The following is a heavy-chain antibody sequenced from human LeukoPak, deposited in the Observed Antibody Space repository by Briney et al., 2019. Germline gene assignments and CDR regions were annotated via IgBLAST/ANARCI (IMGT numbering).Heavy chain of an antibody. V-gene: IGHV3-30-3*01. D-gene: IGHD2-2*01. CDR3: ARDHSRVVVPPVWFDP. Sequence: PGGSLRLSCAASGFTFSSYAMHWVRQAPGKGLEWVAVISYDGSNKYYADSVKGRFTISRDNSKNTLYLQMNSLRAGDTAVYYCARDHSRVVVPPVWFDPWGQGTPVTVSS. CDR2: ISYDGSNK. CDR1: GFTFSSYA. J-gene: IGHJ5*02.